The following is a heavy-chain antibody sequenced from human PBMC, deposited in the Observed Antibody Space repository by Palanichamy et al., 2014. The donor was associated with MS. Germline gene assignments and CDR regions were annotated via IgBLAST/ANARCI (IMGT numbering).Heavy chain of an antibody. CDR2: IIPMFGTT. CDR3: ARSGGHCTNGVCPYYYYYYAMDV. D-gene: IGHD2-8*01. J-gene: IGHJ6*02. Sequence: QVQLVQSGAEVRKPGSSVKVSCKASGGTFSSYALSWVRQAPGQGLEWMGGIIPMFGTTNYAQTFQGRVTITADEATSSAYMELSALRSEDTAVYYCARSGGHCTNGVCPYYYYYYAMDVWGQGTTVTVSS. CDR1: GGTFSSYA. V-gene: IGHV1-69*01.